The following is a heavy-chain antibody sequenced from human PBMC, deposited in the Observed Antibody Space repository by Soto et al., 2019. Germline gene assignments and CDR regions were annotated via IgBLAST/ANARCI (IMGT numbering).Heavy chain of an antibody. CDR2: FNPNSGGT. CDR1: GYTFSDYY. Sequence: ALVKVSCKASGYTFSDYYIHWVRQAPGQGLEWMGWFNPNSGGTKYAPKFQGGVTMTRDTSITTAYMELSRLRSGDTAVYYCAREPATAKPEGVDFWGQGTLVTVSS. J-gene: IGHJ4*02. D-gene: IGHD1-1*01. V-gene: IGHV1-2*02. CDR3: AREPATAKPEGVDF.